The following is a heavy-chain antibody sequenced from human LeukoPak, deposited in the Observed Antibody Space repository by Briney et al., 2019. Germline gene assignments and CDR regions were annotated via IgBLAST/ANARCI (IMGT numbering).Heavy chain of an antibody. CDR2: FSDSGGTS. Sequence: GGSLRLSCAASGFTFSSYAMSWVRQAPGKGLEWVSGFSDSGGTSYYADSVKGRLTISRDNSKNTLYLQMNSLRAKDTAVYYCAKVFVTGMSYLPHWGQGTLVTVSS. J-gene: IGHJ1*01. V-gene: IGHV3-23*01. CDR3: AKVFVTGMSYLPH. D-gene: IGHD2-21*02. CDR1: GFTFSSYA.